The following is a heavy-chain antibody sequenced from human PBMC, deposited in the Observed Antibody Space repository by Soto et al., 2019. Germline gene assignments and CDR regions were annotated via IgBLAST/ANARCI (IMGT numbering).Heavy chain of an antibody. Sequence: TLSLTCTASGGSISSDDYYWSWIRQPPGKGLEWIGFMSYSGSSSYNASLKSRVTISVDTSKNQFSLSLNFVTAADTAVYYCASAQTYFAYWGQGTLVTVSS. CDR3: ASAQTYFAY. CDR2: MSYSGSS. CDR1: GGSISSDDYY. V-gene: IGHV4-30-4*01. J-gene: IGHJ4*02.